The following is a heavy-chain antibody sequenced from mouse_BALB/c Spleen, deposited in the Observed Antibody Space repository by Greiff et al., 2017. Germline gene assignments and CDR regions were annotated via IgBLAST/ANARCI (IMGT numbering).Heavy chain of an antibody. CDR3: TRSYYGSSEFAY. D-gene: IGHD1-1*01. Sequence: EVKLVESGGGLVQPGGSMKLSCVASGFTFSNYWMNWVRQSPEKGLEWVAEIRLKSNNYATHYAESVKGRFTISRDDSKSSVYLQMNNLRAEDTGIYYCTRSYYGSSEFAYWGQGTLVTVSA. V-gene: IGHV6-6*02. CDR2: IRLKSNNYAT. CDR1: GFTFSNYW. J-gene: IGHJ3*01.